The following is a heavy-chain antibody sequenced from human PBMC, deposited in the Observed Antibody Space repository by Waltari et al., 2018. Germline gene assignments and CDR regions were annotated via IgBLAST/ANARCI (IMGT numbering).Heavy chain of an antibody. V-gene: IGHV7-4-1*02. CDR1: GYIFTSYA. CDR3: ARGRAPGDY. J-gene: IGHJ4*02. Sequence: QVQLVQSGSELREPGASVKVSCKASGYIFTSYALNWVRQAPGQGLEWMGWINTNNENPTYAPGFTGRFVFSLDTSVRTAYLQISSLEAEDTAVYYCARGRAPGDYWGQGTLVTVSS. CDR2: INTNNENP. D-gene: IGHD3-10*01.